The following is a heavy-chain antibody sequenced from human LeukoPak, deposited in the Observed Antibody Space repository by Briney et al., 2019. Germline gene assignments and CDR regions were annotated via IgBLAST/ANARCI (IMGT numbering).Heavy chain of an antibody. Sequence: PGGSLRLSCAASGFTFSSYVMHWVRQAPGKGLEWVAIISYDGSNEYYADSVKGRFTISRDNSKNTLYLQMNSLRAADTAVYYCAKDSFGEFFFYFDYWGQGALVTVSS. CDR2: ISYDGSNE. D-gene: IGHD3-10*01. V-gene: IGHV3-30*04. CDR3: AKDSFGEFFFYFDY. J-gene: IGHJ4*02. CDR1: GFTFSSYV.